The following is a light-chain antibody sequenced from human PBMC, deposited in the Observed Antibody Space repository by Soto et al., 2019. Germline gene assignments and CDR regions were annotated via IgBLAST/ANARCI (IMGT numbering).Light chain of an antibody. V-gene: IGKV3-11*01. Sequence: ILLTQAPATPALSPGGKAPLSLRARQGVGPYFAWYQQKPGQAPRLPIFDASNRATGIPARFSGSGSGTDFTLTISSLEPEDFAVYYCQQRSNWPSTFGGGTKVEIK. CDR1: QGVGPY. J-gene: IGKJ4*01. CDR3: QQRSNWPST. CDR2: DAS.